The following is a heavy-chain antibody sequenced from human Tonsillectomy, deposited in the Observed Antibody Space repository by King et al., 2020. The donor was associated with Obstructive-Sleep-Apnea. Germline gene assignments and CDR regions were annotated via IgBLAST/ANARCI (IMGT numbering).Heavy chain of an antibody. CDR2: IDPSDSYT. J-gene: IGHJ4*02. CDR3: ARLRYDSNGYYYGDY. V-gene: IGHV5-10-1*01. D-gene: IGHD3-22*01. CDR1: GYIFTNYW. Sequence: VQLVESGAEVKKPGESLRISCKGSGYIFTNYWITWVRQMPGKGLEWMGRIDPSDSYTNYSPSFQGHVTISADKSISTAYLQWSSLKASDTAMYYCARLRYDSNGYYYGDYWGQGTLVTVSS.